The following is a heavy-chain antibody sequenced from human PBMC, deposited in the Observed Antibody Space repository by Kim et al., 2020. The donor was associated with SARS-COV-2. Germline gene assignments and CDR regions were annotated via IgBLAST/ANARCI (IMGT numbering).Heavy chain of an antibody. V-gene: IGHV4-34*01. CDR1: GGSISRYY. J-gene: IGHJ4*01. CDR2: INHSGTT. Sequence: SETLSLTCAVSGGSISRYYWSWIRQPPGKGLEWIGEINHSGTTNYNPSLKSRVTISVDASKNQLSLKLSSVTAADTAVYYCARLPVRYGSTSGHVFDF. D-gene: IGHD2-2*01. CDR3: ARLPVRYGSTSGHVFDF.